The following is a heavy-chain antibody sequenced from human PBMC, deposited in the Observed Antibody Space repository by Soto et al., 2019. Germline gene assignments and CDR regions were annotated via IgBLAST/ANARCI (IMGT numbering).Heavy chain of an antibody. CDR1: DGYSGGSGDY. V-gene: IGHV4-39*01. CDR2: IYYSGST. Sequence: PSETMCLTCSVSDGYSGGSGDYWGWIRQPPGKGLEWIGSIYYSGSTYYNPSLKSRVTISVDTSKNQFSLKLSSVTAADTAVYYCARHNPGRLLGSVAGSYSLYYFDYWGQGTLVTVSS. CDR3: ARHNPGRLLGSVAGSYSLYYFDY. J-gene: IGHJ4*02. D-gene: IGHD6-19*01.